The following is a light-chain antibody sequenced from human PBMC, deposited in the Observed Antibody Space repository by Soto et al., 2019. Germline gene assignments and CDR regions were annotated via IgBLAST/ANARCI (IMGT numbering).Light chain of an antibody. V-gene: IGKV1-5*01. CDR2: DAS. CDR3: QQYNSYLGYT. Sequence: DIQMTQSPSTLSASVGDRVTITCRASQSISSWLAWYQQKPGKAPKLLIYDASSLESGVPSRFSGSGSGTESTLTISGLQPDDFATYYYQQYNSYLGYTFGQGTKLEIK. J-gene: IGKJ2*01. CDR1: QSISSW.